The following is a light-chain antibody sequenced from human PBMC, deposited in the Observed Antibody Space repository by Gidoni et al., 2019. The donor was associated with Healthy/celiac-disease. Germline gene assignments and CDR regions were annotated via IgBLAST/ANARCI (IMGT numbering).Light chain of an antibody. CDR2: RNN. V-gene: IGLV10-54*02. Sequence: QSGLTHPPSVSKGLRQTATLTCTGNSNIVGNQGAAWLQQHQGHPPKLLSYRNNNRPSGISERFSASRSGNTASLTITGLQPEDEADYYCSALDSSLSARVFGGGTKLTVL. CDR1: SNIVGNQG. CDR3: SALDSSLSARV. J-gene: IGLJ3*02.